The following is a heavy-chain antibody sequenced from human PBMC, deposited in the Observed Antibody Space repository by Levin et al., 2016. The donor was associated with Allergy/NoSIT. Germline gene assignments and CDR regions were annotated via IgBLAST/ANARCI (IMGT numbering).Heavy chain of an antibody. V-gene: IGHV1-46*01. CDR1: GYSFTNRY. J-gene: IGHJ4*02. D-gene: IGHD3-22*01. CDR2: INPRGGTT. Sequence: ASVKVSCKTSGYSFTNRYMHWLRQAPGQGLEWMGMINPRGGTTSHARKFQDRLTMTRDTSTSTVSMEMISLTSEDTAVYYCARGGSYGSLFDYWGQGALVTVSS. CDR3: ARGGSYGSLFDY.